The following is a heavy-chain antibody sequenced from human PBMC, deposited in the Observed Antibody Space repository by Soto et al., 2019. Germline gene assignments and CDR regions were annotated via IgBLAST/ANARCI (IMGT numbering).Heavy chain of an antibody. Sequence: GGSLRLSCAASGFTFSSYWMSWVRQAPGKGLEWVANIKQDGSEKYYVDSVKGRFTISRDNAKNSLYLQMNSLRAEDTAVYYCARGGYYGSGSYQHDAFDIWGQGTMVTVSS. CDR1: GFTFSSYW. CDR3: ARGGYYGSGSYQHDAFDI. V-gene: IGHV3-7*01. J-gene: IGHJ3*02. CDR2: IKQDGSEK. D-gene: IGHD3-10*01.